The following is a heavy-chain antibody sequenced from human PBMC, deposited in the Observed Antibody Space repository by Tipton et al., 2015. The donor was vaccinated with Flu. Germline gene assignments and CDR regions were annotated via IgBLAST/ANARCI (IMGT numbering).Heavy chain of an antibody. CDR3: ARGSLAPDY. CDR1: GGSFSGYY. Sequence: TLSLTCAVYGGSFSGYYWSWIRQPPGKGLEWIGEINHSGSTNYNPSLKSRVTISVDTSKNQFSLKLSSVTAADTAVYYCARGSLAPDYWGQGTLVTVSS. CDR2: INHSGST. V-gene: IGHV4-34*01. J-gene: IGHJ4*02.